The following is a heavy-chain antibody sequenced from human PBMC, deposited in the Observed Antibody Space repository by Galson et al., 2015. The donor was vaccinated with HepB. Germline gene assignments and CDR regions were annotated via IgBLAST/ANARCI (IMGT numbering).Heavy chain of an antibody. J-gene: IGHJ4*02. V-gene: IGHV3-7*01. CDR2: IKLDGSNK. D-gene: IGHD6-19*01. CDR3: AREKRSGLMDY. CDR1: GLTLSGYW. Sequence: SLRLSCAGSGLTLSGYWMSWVRQAPGKGLEWVANIKLDGSNKYYVDSVEGRFTIYRGNAKNSLYLQMNSLRVEDTAVYYCAREKRSGLMDYWGRGTLVTVSS.